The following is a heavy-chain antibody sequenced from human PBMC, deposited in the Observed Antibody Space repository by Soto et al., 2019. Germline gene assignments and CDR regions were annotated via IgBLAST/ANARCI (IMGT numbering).Heavy chain of an antibody. CDR1: GGSFSGYY. V-gene: IGHV4-34*09. J-gene: IGHJ6*02. Sequence: SETLSLTCAVYGGSFSGYYWSWIRQPPGKGLEWIGEINHSGSTYYNPSLKSRVTISVDTSKNQFSLKLSSVTAADTAVYYCARDFEHPGGRYGMDVWGQGTTVTVSS. D-gene: IGHD3-16*01. CDR2: INHSGST. CDR3: ARDFEHPGGRYGMDV.